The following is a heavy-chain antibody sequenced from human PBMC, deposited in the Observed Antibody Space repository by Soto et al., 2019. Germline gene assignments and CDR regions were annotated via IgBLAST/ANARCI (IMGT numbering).Heavy chain of an antibody. D-gene: IGHD6-13*01. CDR2: ISAYNGNT. CDR3: AREVGYSSSWYGPVVENEQYYFDY. J-gene: IGHJ4*02. V-gene: IGHV1-18*01. Sequence: ASVKVSCKASGYTFTSYGISWVRQAPGQGLEWMGWISAYNGNTNYAQKLQGRVTMTTDTSTSTAYMELRSLRSDDTAVYYCAREVGYSSSWYGPVVENEQYYFDYWGQGTLVTVSS. CDR1: GYTFTSYG.